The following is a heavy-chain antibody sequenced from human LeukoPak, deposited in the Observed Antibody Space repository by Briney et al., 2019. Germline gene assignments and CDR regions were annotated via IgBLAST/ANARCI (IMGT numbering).Heavy chain of an antibody. J-gene: IGHJ4*02. Sequence: GGSLRLACATSGFTFSGSAIHWVRQASGKGLEWVGRIRSKANNYATTDVASVRGRFTISRDDSKNTAYLQMNSLKTEDTAVYYCTRPSFDSSVSGVVYWGQGTLVTVSA. V-gene: IGHV3-73*01. CDR1: GFTFSGSA. CDR3: TRPSFDSSVSGVVY. D-gene: IGHD3-22*01. CDR2: IRSKANNYAT.